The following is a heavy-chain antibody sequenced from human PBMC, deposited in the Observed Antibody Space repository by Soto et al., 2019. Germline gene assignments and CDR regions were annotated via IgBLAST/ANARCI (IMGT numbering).Heavy chain of an antibody. CDR2: TYYRSKWYN. CDR3: ARDGKAPLSEEVAAAGTCNWFDP. V-gene: IGHV6-1*01. D-gene: IGHD6-13*01. J-gene: IGHJ5*02. CDR1: GDSVSSNSAA. Sequence: PSQTLSLTCAISGDSVSSNSAAWNWIRQSPSRGLEWLGRTYYRSKWYNDYAVSVKSRITINPDTSKNQFSLQLNSVTPEDTAVYYCARDGKAPLSEEVAAAGTCNWFDPWGQGTLVTVSS.